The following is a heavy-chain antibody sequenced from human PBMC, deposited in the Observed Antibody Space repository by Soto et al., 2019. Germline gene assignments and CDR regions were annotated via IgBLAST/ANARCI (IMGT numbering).Heavy chain of an antibody. Sequence: PGESLKVSCKGSGYSFTSYGSEWVRQMPGKGVEWMVTIYRGDSDTRYSASFEGQVTILADNSISTAYLQWSSLKASDNAMYYCATLCIAAAGCRGRFDFWGQGTLVTVSS. CDR1: GYSFTSYG. V-gene: IGHV5-51*01. D-gene: IGHD6-13*01. CDR2: IYRGDSDT. J-gene: IGHJ4*02. CDR3: ATLCIAAAGCRGRFDF.